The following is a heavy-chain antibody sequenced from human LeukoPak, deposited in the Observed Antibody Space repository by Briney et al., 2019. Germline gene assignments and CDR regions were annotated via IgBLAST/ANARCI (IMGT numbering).Heavy chain of an antibody. CDR2: IYHSGST. CDR1: GYSITIGYY. D-gene: IGHD5-12*01. V-gene: IGHV4-38-2*02. J-gene: IGHJ4*02. CDR3: ARSGSGYLRYYFDS. Sequence: SETLSLTSTVSGYSITIGYYWGWIRQPPGKELEWIGSIYHSGSTYYNPSLTSRVTISVDTSKNQFSVKVSSVTAADTDVYYCARSGSGYLRYYFDSWGQGTLVTVSS.